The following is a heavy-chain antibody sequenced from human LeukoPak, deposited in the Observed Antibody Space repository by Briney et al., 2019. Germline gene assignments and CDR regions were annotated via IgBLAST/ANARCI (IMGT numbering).Heavy chain of an antibody. CDR3: ASDEYSSSSAPGN. CDR1: GGSFSGYY. Sequence: SETLSLTRAVYGGSFSGYYWSWIRQPPGKGLEWIGEINHSGSTNYNPSLKSRVTISVDTSKNQFSLKLSSVTAADTAVYYCASDEYSSSSAPGNWGQGTLVTVSS. CDR2: INHSGST. J-gene: IGHJ4*02. V-gene: IGHV4-34*01. D-gene: IGHD6-6*01.